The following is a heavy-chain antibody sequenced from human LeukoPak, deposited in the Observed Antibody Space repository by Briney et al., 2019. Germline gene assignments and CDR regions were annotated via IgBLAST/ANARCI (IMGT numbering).Heavy chain of an antibody. CDR1: GFIFSSYN. CDR3: ARGTEMATMGSWFDP. V-gene: IGHV3-21*01. D-gene: IGHD5-24*01. CDR2: ISSSGSYI. J-gene: IGHJ5*02. Sequence: GGSLRLSCAASGFIFSSYNMNWVRQAPGKGLEWVSSISSSGSYIYYADSVKGRFTISRDNAETSLYLQMNSLGAEDTAVYYCARGTEMATMGSWFDPWGQGTLVTVSS.